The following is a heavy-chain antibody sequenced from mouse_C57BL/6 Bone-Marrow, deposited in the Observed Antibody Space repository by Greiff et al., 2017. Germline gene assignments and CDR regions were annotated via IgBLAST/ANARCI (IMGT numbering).Heavy chain of an antibody. CDR3: ARVTTRFYYFDD. Sequence: QVQLQQPGAELVKPGASVKLSCKASGYTFTSYWMNWVKQRPGQGLEWIGMIPPNSGSTNYNEKFKSKAALTVGKSSSTAYMQLSSLASVYSSVYYCARVTTRFYYFDDWGQGTTLTVSS. CDR2: IPPNSGST. CDR1: GYTFTSYW. D-gene: IGHD1-1*01. V-gene: IGHV1-64*01. J-gene: IGHJ2*01.